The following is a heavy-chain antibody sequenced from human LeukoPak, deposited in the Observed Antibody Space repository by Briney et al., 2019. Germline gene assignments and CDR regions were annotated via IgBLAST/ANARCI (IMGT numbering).Heavy chain of an antibody. D-gene: IGHD6-13*01. V-gene: IGHV1-2*06. J-gene: IGHJ4*02. CDR2: INPYSGET. CDR1: GYTFTGYH. CDR3: ARDQGSLTRSWYTGY. Sequence: ASVKVSCKASGYTFTGYHIHWVRQAPGQGLEWMGRINPYSGETNFAQKFQGRVTMTRDTSITTAYMDLSSLTPDDTPVYFCARDQGSLTRSWYTGYWGQGTQVTVSS.